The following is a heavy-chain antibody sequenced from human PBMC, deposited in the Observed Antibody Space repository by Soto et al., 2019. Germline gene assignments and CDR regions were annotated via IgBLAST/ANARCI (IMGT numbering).Heavy chain of an antibody. J-gene: IGHJ4*02. CDR2: IRSKAYGGTT. Sequence: AGGSLRLSCTASGFTFGDYAMSWFRQAPGKGLEWVGFIRSKAYGGTTEYAASVKGRFTISRDDSKSIAYLQMNSLKTEDTAVYYCTRDAPFEYYYDSSGYPFDYWGQGTLVTVSS. V-gene: IGHV3-49*03. CDR1: GFTFGDYA. CDR3: TRDAPFEYYYDSSGYPFDY. D-gene: IGHD3-22*01.